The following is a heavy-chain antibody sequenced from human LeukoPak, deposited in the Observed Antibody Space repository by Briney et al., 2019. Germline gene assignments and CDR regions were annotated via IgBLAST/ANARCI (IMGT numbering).Heavy chain of an antibody. J-gene: IGHJ4*02. Sequence: SQTLSLNCTVSGGSISSGDYYWSWIRQPPGKGLEWIGYIYYSGSTYYNPSLKSRVTISVDTSKNQFSLKLSSVTAADTAVYYCARVLMVYAIVNYWGQGTLVTVSS. D-gene: IGHD2-8*01. V-gene: IGHV4-30-4*08. CDR3: ARVLMVYAIVNY. CDR1: GGSISSGDYY. CDR2: IYYSGST.